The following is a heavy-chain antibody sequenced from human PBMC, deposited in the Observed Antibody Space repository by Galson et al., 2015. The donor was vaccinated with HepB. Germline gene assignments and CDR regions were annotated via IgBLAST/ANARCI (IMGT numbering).Heavy chain of an antibody. D-gene: IGHD6-19*01. Sequence: PALVKPTQTLTLTCTFSGFSLTSIGMCVGWIRQPPGKALEWLALIDWDDDKYYSTSLKTRLTISKDTSKKQVVLTMTNMDPVDTATYHCARTRSRNSGWSFEYWGQGILVTVSS. CDR1: GFSLTSIGMC. V-gene: IGHV2-70*01. J-gene: IGHJ4*02. CDR3: ARTRSRNSGWSFEY. CDR2: IDWDDDK.